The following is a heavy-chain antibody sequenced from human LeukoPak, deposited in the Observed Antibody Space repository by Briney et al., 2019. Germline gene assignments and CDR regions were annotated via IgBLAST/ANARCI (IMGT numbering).Heavy chain of an antibody. J-gene: IGHJ6*03. CDR2: IYYTGST. D-gene: IGHD5-12*01. Sequence: SETLSLTCTVSGGSISSSSYYWGWIRQPPGKGLEWIASIYYTGSTYYNPSLKSRVTISVDTSKNQFSLKVTSVTAADTAVYYCARGAPLRSPFPNYMDVWGKGTTVTVSS. CDR1: GGSISSSSYY. V-gene: IGHV4-39*07. CDR3: ARGAPLRSPFPNYMDV.